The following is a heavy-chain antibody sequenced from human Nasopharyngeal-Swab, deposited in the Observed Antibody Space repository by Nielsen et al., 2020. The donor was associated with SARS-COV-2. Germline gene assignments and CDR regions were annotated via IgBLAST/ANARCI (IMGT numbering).Heavy chain of an antibody. Sequence: GGSLRLSCAASGFTFSSYAMSWVRQAPGKGLEWVSAISGSGGSTYYADSVKGRFTISRDNSKNTLYLQMNSLRAEDTAVYYCARDRGFWSGFFDYWGQGTLVTVSS. CDR1: GFTFSSYA. J-gene: IGHJ4*02. D-gene: IGHD3-3*01. CDR3: ARDRGFWSGFFDY. CDR2: ISGSGGST. V-gene: IGHV3-23*01.